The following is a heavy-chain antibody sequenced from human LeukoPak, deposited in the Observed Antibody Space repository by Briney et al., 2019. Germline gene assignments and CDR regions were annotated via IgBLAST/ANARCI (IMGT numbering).Heavy chain of an antibody. CDR3: ARRRRGYSGYLAY. CDR2: IYYSGST. J-gene: IGHJ4*02. CDR1: GGSISSGDYY. D-gene: IGHD5-12*01. Sequence: SETLSLTCTVSGGSISSGDYYWSWIRQPPGKGLEWIGYIYYSGSTYYNPSLKSRVTISVDTSKNQFSLKLSSVTAADTAVYSCARRRRGYSGYLAYWGQGTLVTVSS. V-gene: IGHV4-30-4*01.